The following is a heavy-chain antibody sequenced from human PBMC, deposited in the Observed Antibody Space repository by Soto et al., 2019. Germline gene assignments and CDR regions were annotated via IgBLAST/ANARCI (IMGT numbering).Heavy chain of an antibody. CDR3: AKVSGGPRNYGMDV. V-gene: IGHV3-30*18. J-gene: IGHJ6*02. D-gene: IGHD2-15*01. CDR2: ISYDGSKK. CDR1: GFTFSSYG. Sequence: QVQLVESGGGVVQPGRSLRLSCAASGFTFSSYGMHWVRQAPGKGLEWVAVISYDGSKKYYADSVKGRFTISRDNSKNTLYLQMNSLRAEYTAVYYCAKVSGGPRNYGMDVWGQGTTVIVSS.